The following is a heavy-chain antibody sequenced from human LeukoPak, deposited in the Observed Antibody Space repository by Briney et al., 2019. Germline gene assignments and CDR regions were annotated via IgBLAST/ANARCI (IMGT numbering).Heavy chain of an antibody. D-gene: IGHD6-25*01. J-gene: IGHJ4*02. CDR3: ARLVGIAAHHFDY. Sequence: SEALSLTCTVSGGSISSSTYFWGWIRQPPGKGLEWIATIYYSGSTYYNPSLKSRVTISVDTSKNHFSLKLSSVTAADTAVYYCARLVGIAAHHFDYWGQGTLVTVSS. CDR2: IYYSGST. V-gene: IGHV4-39*02. CDR1: GGSISSSTYF.